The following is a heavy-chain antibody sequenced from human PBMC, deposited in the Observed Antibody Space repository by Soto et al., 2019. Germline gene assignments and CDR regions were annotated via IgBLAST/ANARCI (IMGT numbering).Heavy chain of an antibody. J-gene: IGHJ4*02. D-gene: IGHD3-10*01. CDR3: TTDNPLLWFGELFDFDY. V-gene: IGHV3-15*07. CDR2: IKSKTDGGTT. CDR1: GFTFSNAW. Sequence: EVQLVESGGGLVKPGGSLRLSCAASGFTFSNAWMNWVRQAPGKGLEWVGRIKSKTDGGTTDYAAPVKGRFTISRDDSKNTLYLQMNSLKTEDTAVYYCTTDNPLLWFGELFDFDYWGQGTLVTVSS.